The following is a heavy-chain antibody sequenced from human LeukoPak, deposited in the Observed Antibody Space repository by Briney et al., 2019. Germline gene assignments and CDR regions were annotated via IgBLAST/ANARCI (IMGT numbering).Heavy chain of an antibody. CDR3: AGGYPASGGSPLQDY. Sequence: ASVKVSCKASGYTFTSYYMHWVRQAPGQGLEWMGIINPSGISTSYAQKFQGRVTMTRGTSTSTVYMELSSLRSEDTAVYYCAGGYPASGGSPLQDYWGQGTLVTVSS. D-gene: IGHD2-15*01. CDR2: INPSGIST. V-gene: IGHV1-46*01. J-gene: IGHJ4*02. CDR1: GYTFTSYY.